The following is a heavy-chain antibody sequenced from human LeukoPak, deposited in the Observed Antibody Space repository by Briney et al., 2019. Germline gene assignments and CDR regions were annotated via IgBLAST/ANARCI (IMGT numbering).Heavy chain of an antibody. Sequence: GRSLRLSCAASGFTFSSHGMHWVRQAPGKGREGVAVIWYDASNKYYADSVKGRLTVSSDHSTNTLYLQLTSLRAEDTAMYYCARNLRKYGSNSEYFDYWGQGTVVTVSS. CDR1: GFTFSSHG. J-gene: IGHJ4*02. CDR2: IWYDASNK. D-gene: IGHD4-23*01. CDR3: ARNLRKYGSNSEYFDY. V-gene: IGHV3-33*01.